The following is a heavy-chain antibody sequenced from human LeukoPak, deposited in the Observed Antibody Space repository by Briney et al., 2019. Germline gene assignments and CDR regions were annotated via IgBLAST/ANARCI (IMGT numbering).Heavy chain of an antibody. Sequence: PGGSLRLSCAASGFIFSSYGMHWVRQAPGKGLEWVAVISYDGSNKYYADSVKGRFTISRDNAKNSLYLQMNSLRAEDTAVYYCARDLGSYGRPSYFDYWGQGTLVTVSS. D-gene: IGHD5-18*01. V-gene: IGHV3-30*03. CDR2: ISYDGSNK. CDR3: ARDLGSYGRPSYFDY. CDR1: GFIFSSYG. J-gene: IGHJ4*02.